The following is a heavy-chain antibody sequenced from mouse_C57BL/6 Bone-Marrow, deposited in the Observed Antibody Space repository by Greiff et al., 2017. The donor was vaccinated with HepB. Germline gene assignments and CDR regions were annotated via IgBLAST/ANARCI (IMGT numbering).Heavy chain of an antibody. J-gene: IGHJ3*01. CDR3: ARDGSYYDYDGFAY. Sequence: VQLKESGPGLVKPSQSLSLTCSVTGYSITSGYYWNWIRQFPGNKLEWMGYISYDGSNNYNPSLKNRISITRDTSKNQFFLKLNSVTTEDTATYYCARDGSYYDYDGFAYWGQGTLVTVSA. D-gene: IGHD2-4*01. CDR2: ISYDGSN. V-gene: IGHV3-6*01. CDR1: GYSITSGYY.